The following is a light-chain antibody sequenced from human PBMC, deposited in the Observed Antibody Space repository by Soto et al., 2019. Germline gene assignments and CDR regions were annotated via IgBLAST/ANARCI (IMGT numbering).Light chain of an antibody. Sequence: QSALTQPASVSGSPGQSITISCSGTSSDVGPYNLVSWYQQYPGKAPRLMIYEVTKRPSGVSNRFSGSKSGNPASLTISGLQPEDEADYYCCSYAGSSSSLFGTGTKLTVL. V-gene: IGLV2-23*02. CDR3: CSYAGSSSSL. CDR1: SSDVGPYNL. J-gene: IGLJ1*01. CDR2: EVT.